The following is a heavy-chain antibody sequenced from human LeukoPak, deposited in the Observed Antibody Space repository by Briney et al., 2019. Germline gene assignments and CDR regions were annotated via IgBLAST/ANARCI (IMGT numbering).Heavy chain of an antibody. CDR2: ISYDGSNK. V-gene: IGHV3-30*01. CDR3: ARDFYYDSSDQSGVDY. CDR1: GFTFSSYA. D-gene: IGHD3-22*01. Sequence: HPGGSLRLSCAASGFTFSSYAMHWVRRAPGKGLEWVAVISYDGSNKYYADSVKGRFTISRDNSKNTLYLQMNSLRAEDTAVYYCARDFYYDSSDQSGVDYWGQGTLVNVSS. J-gene: IGHJ4*02.